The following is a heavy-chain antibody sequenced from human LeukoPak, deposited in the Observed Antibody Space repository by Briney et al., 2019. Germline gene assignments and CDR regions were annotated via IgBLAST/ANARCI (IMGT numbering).Heavy chain of an antibody. Sequence: GSLRLSCAASGFTFSSYWMSWIRQPPGKGLEWIGYIYYSGITNYNPSLKSRVTISVDTSKNQFSLKLSSVTAADTAVYYCARGDGDYYPSAHWGQGALVTVSS. V-gene: IGHV4-59*01. CDR1: GFTFSSYW. J-gene: IGHJ4*02. CDR3: ARGDGDYYPSAH. D-gene: IGHD4-17*01. CDR2: IYYSGIT.